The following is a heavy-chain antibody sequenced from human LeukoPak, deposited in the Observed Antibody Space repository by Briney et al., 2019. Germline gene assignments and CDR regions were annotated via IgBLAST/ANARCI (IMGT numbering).Heavy chain of an antibody. CDR1: GYTLTELS. Sequence: ASVKVSCKVSGYTLTELSMHWVRQAPGKGLEWMGGFDPEDGETIYAQKFQGRVTMTEDTSTDTAYMELSSLRSEDTAVYYCATVFVVPAAWVYFPHWGQGTLVTVSS. CDR3: ATVFVVPAAWVYFPH. V-gene: IGHV1-24*01. J-gene: IGHJ1*01. CDR2: FDPEDGET. D-gene: IGHD2-2*01.